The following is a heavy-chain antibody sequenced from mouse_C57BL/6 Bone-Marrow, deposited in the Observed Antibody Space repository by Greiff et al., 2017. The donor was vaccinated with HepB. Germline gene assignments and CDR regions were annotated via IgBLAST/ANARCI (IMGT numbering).Heavy chain of an antibody. Sequence: EVKLMESGGGLVQPGGSLKLSCAASGFTFSDYGMAWVRQAPRKGPEWVAFISNLAYSIYYADTVTGRFTISRENAKNTLYLEMSSLRSEDTAMYYCARLYYYGSSYDYYAMDYWGQGTSVTVSS. CDR3: ARLYYYGSSYDYYAMDY. D-gene: IGHD1-1*01. CDR2: ISNLAYSI. V-gene: IGHV5-15*01. CDR1: GFTFSDYG. J-gene: IGHJ4*01.